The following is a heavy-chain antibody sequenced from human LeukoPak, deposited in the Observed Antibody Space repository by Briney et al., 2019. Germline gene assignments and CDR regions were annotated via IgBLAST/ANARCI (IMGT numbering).Heavy chain of an antibody. CDR3: ARGPYCSGGSRYLIYYFDY. CDR2: IYYSGST. Sequence: SETLSLTCTVSGGSIISYYWSWIRQPPGKGLEWIGYIYYSGSTNYNPSLKSRVTISVDTSKNQFSLKLSSVTAADTAVYYCARGPYCSGGSRYLIYYFDYWGQGTLVTVSS. CDR1: GGSIISYY. V-gene: IGHV4-59*08. J-gene: IGHJ4*02. D-gene: IGHD2-15*01.